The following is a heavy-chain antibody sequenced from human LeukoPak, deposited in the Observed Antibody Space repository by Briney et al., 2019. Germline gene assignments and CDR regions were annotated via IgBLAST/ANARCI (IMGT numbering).Heavy chain of an antibody. J-gene: IGHJ3*02. D-gene: IGHD4-23*01. CDR2: FYSGGSR. V-gene: IGHV3-53*01. CDR3: ARGTFYGGNSPFAFDI. CDR1: GFTVSSNY. Sequence: GGSLRLSCAASGFTVSSNYMSWVRQAPGNRLEWGSVFYSGGSRYYADSVNGRLTISRDNSKNTLYFQMNSLRAEDTAVYYCARGTFYGGNSPFAFDIWGQGPMVTVSS.